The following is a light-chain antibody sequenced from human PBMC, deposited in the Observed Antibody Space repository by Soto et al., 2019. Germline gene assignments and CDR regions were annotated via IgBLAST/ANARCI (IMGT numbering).Light chain of an antibody. CDR3: QQYGSSPPFT. CDR1: QSVSSSY. V-gene: IGKV3-20*01. J-gene: IGKJ5*01. CDR2: VAS. Sequence: EIVMTQSPATLSVSPGERATLSWRASQSVSSSYLAWYQQKPGQAPRLLIYVASSRATGIPDRFSGSGSGTDFTLTISRLEPEDFAVYYCQQYGSSPPFTFGQGTRLEIK.